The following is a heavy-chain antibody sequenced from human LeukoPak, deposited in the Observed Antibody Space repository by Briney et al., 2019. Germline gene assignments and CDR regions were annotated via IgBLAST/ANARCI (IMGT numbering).Heavy chain of an antibody. Sequence: GGSLRLSCAASGFTFSDYYMSWIRQAPGKGLEWVAVISYDGSNKYYADSVKGRFTISRDNSKNTLYLQMNSLRAEDTAVYYCAKVGSLQAGYYFDYWGQGTLVTVSS. CDR2: ISYDGSNK. J-gene: IGHJ4*02. CDR1: GFTFSDYY. D-gene: IGHD3-10*01. CDR3: AKVGSLQAGYYFDY. V-gene: IGHV3-30*18.